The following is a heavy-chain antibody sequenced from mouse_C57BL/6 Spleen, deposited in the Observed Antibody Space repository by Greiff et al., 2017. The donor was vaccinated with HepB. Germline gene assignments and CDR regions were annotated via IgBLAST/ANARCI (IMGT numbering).Heavy chain of an antibody. CDR2: ISSGSSTI. Sequence: EVQGVESGGGLVKPGGSLKLSCAASGFTFSDYGMHWVRQAPEKGLEWVAYISSGSSTIYYEDTVKGRVTISRDNAKNNLFLQMTSLRSEGTAMYYCARLHYYGSSNWYFDVWGTGTTVTVSS. V-gene: IGHV5-17*01. J-gene: IGHJ1*03. D-gene: IGHD1-1*01. CDR1: GFTFSDYG. CDR3: ARLHYYGSSNWYFDV.